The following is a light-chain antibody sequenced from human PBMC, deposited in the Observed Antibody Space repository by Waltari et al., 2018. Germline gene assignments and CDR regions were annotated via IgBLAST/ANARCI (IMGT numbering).Light chain of an antibody. V-gene: IGKV1-27*01. Sequence: DMQMTQSPSSLSASVGDRVTITCRASQDISNFLAWYQQKPGKLPDRLIYAWSTLQSGVPSRFSGSGSGTDFALTISSLQPEDVATYYCQKYDSAPETFGQGTKVEIK. CDR2: AWS. CDR3: QKYDSAPET. CDR1: QDISNF. J-gene: IGKJ1*01.